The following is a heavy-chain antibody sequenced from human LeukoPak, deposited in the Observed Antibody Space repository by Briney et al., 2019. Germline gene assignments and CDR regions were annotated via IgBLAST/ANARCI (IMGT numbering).Heavy chain of an antibody. CDR1: GYTLTELS. Sequence: ASVKVSCKVSGYTLTELSMHWVRQAPGKGLEWMGGFDPEDGETIYAQKFQGRVTMTEDTSTDTAYMELSSLRSEDTAVYYCAQPTLYGDYGTYYFDYWGQGTLVTVSS. CDR3: AQPTLYGDYGTYYFDY. CDR2: FDPEDGET. V-gene: IGHV1-24*01. J-gene: IGHJ4*02. D-gene: IGHD4-17*01.